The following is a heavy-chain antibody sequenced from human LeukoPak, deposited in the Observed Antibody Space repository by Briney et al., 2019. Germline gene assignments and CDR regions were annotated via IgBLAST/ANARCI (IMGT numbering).Heavy chain of an antibody. Sequence: SVKVSCKASGGTFSTYAITWVRQAPGRGLEWMGGIIPIFGTPNYSQKFQGRVTITADDSTSTAYMELSSLRSEDTAVYYCASSGITMVRGVIISPHGMDVWGQGTPVTVSS. J-gene: IGHJ6*02. CDR3: ASSGITMVRGVIISPHGMDV. CDR1: GGTFSTYA. D-gene: IGHD3-10*01. V-gene: IGHV1-69*13. CDR2: IIPIFGTP.